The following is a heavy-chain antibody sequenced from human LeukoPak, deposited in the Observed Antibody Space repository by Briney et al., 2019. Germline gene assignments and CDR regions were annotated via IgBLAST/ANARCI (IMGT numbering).Heavy chain of an antibody. D-gene: IGHD7-27*01. CDR2: IGTTSGAI. V-gene: IGHV3-48*01. CDR3: AKDGGLWVSAHWGDS. CDR1: GFTFNAFG. Sequence: TGGSLRLSCAASGFTFNAFGMNWVRQATGKGLEWVSYIGTTSGAIYYADSVKGRFTISRDSAKNSLYLQMNSLRAEDTAVYYCAKDGGLWVSAHWGDSWGRGTLVTVSS. J-gene: IGHJ4*02.